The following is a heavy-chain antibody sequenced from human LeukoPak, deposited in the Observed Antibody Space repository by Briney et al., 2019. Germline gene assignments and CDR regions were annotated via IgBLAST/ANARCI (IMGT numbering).Heavy chain of an antibody. V-gene: IGHV3-30-3*01. J-gene: IGHJ4*02. Sequence: GGSLRLSCAASGFTFSSYAMHWVRQAPGKGLEWVAVISYDGSNKYYADSVKGRFTISRDNSKNTLYLQMNSLRAEDTAVYYCARPPWTYGSGIVYYFDYWGQGTLVTVSS. CDR1: GFTFSSYA. CDR2: ISYDGSNK. D-gene: IGHD3-10*01. CDR3: ARPPWTYGSGIVYYFDY.